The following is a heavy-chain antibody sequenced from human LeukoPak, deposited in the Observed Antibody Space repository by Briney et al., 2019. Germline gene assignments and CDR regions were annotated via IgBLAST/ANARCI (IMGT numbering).Heavy chain of an antibody. J-gene: IGHJ6*02. CDR2: ISSSSSYI. CDR1: GFTFSSYS. CDR3: ARDYYYDSSGYYGRSYGMDV. V-gene: IGHV3-21*01. Sequence: GGSLRLSCAASGFTFSSYSMNWVHQAPGKGLEWVPSISSSSSYIYYADSVKGRFTISGDNAKNSLYLQMNSLRAEDTAVYYCARDYYYDSSGYYGRSYGMDVWGQGTTVTVSS. D-gene: IGHD3-22*01.